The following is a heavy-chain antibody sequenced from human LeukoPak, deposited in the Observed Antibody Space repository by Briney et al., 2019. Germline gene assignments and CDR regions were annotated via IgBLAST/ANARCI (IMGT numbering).Heavy chain of an antibody. CDR3: AKDIGVRGIVTGAFDI. D-gene: IGHD3-10*01. CDR1: GFTFDDYT. V-gene: IGHV3-43*01. J-gene: IGHJ3*02. Sequence: PGESLRLSCAASGFTFDDYTMHWVRQAPGKGLEWASLISWDGGSTYYADSVKGRFTISRDNSKNSLYLQMNSLRTEDTALYYCAKDIGVRGIVTGAFDIWGQGTMVTVSS. CDR2: ISWDGGST.